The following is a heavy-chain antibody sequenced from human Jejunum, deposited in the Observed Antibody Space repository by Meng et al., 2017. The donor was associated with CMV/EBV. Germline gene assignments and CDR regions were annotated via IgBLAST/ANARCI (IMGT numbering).Heavy chain of an antibody. CDR2: IYSYGSI. CDR3: ARDIYSSSLNWGY. CDR1: GFSVSGHY. J-gene: IGHJ4*02. Sequence: EFRLVEAGGALVLPGGSLSLCCAASGFSVSGHYMSWVRQAPGKGLEWVSVIYSYGSIYYVDSVKGRFTISRDNSKNTLYLQMNNLRVEDTAFYYCARDIYSSSLNWGYWGQGTLVTVSS. V-gene: IGHV3-66*01. D-gene: IGHD6-6*01.